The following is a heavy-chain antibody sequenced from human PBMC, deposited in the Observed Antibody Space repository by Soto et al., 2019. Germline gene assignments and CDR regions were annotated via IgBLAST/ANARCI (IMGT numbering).Heavy chain of an antibody. CDR1: GFTFSSYA. J-gene: IGHJ6*02. V-gene: IGHV3-30-3*01. CDR2: ISYDGSNK. CDR3: ARDSSGWYRNYYYGMDV. D-gene: IGHD6-19*01. Sequence: GGSLRLSCAASGFTFSSYAMHWVRQAPGKGLEWVAVISYDGSNKYYADSVKGRFTISRDNSKNTLYLQMNSLRAEDTAVYYCARDSSGWYRNYYYGMDVWGRGTTVTVSS.